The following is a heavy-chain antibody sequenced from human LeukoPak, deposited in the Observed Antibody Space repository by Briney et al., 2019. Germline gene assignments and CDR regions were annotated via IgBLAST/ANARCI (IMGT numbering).Heavy chain of an antibody. J-gene: IGHJ4*02. CDR1: GGSISSSSYY. CDR3: ARDVIRGTSDY. V-gene: IGHV4-61*01. D-gene: IGHD3-16*02. Sequence: SETLSLTCTVSGGSISSSSYYWSWIRQPPGKGLEWIGYIYYSGSTNYNPSLKSRVTISVDTSKNQFSLKLSSVTAADTAVYYCARDVIRGTSDYWGQGTLVTVSS. CDR2: IYYSGST.